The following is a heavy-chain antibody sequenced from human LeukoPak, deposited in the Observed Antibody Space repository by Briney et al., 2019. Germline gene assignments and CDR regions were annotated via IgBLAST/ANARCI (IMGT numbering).Heavy chain of an antibody. Sequence: PGGSLRLSCAASGFTLSSSEMNWVRQAPGKGLEWVSYISSSGSTIYYADSVKGRFTISRDNAKNSLYLQMNSLRAEDTAVYYCARDHVGWFDPWGQGTLVTVSS. CDR2: ISSSGSTI. CDR1: GFTLSSSE. V-gene: IGHV3-48*03. CDR3: ARDHVGWFDP. J-gene: IGHJ5*02.